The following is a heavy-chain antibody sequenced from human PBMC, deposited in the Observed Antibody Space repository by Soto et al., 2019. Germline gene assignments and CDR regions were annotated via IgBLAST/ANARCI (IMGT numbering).Heavy chain of an antibody. CDR1: GGSISSYY. CDR2: IYYSGST. D-gene: IGHD6-19*01. Sequence: SETLSLTCTASGGSISSYYWSWIRQPPGKGLEWIGYIYYSGSTNYNPSLKSRVTISVDTSKNQFSLKLSSVTAADTAVHYCARVSPTVAGTSEYFDYWGQGTLVTVPS. CDR3: ARVSPTVAGTSEYFDY. J-gene: IGHJ4*02. V-gene: IGHV4-59*01.